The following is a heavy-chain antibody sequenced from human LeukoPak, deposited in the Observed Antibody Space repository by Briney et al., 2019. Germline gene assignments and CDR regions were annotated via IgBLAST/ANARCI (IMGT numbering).Heavy chain of an antibody. V-gene: IGHV3-73*01. D-gene: IGHD3-22*01. CDR3: TRINYDSSDYPHPFDY. Sequence: PGRSLKLSCAASGFTFSDSAVHWVRQASGKGLEWIGRIRSKTNSYATAYAASVKGRFTISRDDSKNTAYLQMNSLKTEDTAVYYCTRINYDSSDYPHPFDYWGQGTLVTVSS. CDR2: IRSKTNSYAT. CDR1: GFTFSDSA. J-gene: IGHJ4*02.